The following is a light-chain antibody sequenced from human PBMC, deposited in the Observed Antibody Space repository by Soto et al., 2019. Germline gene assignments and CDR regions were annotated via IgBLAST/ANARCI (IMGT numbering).Light chain of an antibody. CDR3: QQRSNWPGT. CDR1: QSVSSY. J-gene: IGKJ3*01. Sequence: EIVLTQSPATLSLSPGERATLSCRASQSVSSYLAWYQQKPGQAPRLLIYDASNRATGIPARFSGSGPGTDFTLTISSLEPEDFDVYYCQQRSNWPGTFGPGTKVDIK. CDR2: DAS. V-gene: IGKV3-11*01.